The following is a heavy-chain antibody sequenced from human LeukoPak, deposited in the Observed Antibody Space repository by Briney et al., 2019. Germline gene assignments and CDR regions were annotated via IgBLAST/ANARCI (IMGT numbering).Heavy chain of an antibody. V-gene: IGHV4-59*08. CDR2: IYYSGST. D-gene: IGHD2/OR15-2a*01. Sequence: SETLSLTCTVSGGSISSYYWSWIRQPQGKGLEGIGYIYYSGSTNYNPSLKSRVTISVDTSKNQFSLKLSSVTAADTAVYYCARHLSSRFMAFDIWGQGTVVTVSS. CDR3: ARHLSSRFMAFDI. J-gene: IGHJ3*02. CDR1: GGSISSYY.